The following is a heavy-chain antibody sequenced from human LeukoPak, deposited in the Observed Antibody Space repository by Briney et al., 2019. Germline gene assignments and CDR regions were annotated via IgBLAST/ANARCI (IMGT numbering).Heavy chain of an antibody. CDR2: ISGSGGST. V-gene: IGHV3-23*01. CDR1: GVTFSSNA. D-gene: IGHD2-2*02. Sequence: GGSLRLSCAASGVTFSSNAMSWGSQAPGKGLEWVSAISGSGGSTYYADSVKGRFTISRDNSKNTLYLQMNSLRAEDTAVYYCAKDPYRLLYQNWFDPWGQRTLVTVAS. J-gene: IGHJ5*02. CDR3: AKDPYRLLYQNWFDP.